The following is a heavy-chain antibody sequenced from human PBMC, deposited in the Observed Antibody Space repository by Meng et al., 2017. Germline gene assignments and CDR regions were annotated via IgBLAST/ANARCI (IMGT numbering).Heavy chain of an antibody. J-gene: IGHJ4*02. D-gene: IGHD2-15*01. Sequence: GESLKISCAASGFTFSSYGMNWVRQAPGKGLEWVSYISSSGSTIYYADSVKGRFTISRDNAKASLYLQMNSLRAEDTAVYYCARGAKGHCSGGSCYGLFDYWGQGTLVTVSS. CDR1: GFTFSSYG. CDR3: ARGAKGHCSGGSCYGLFDY. V-gene: IGHV3-48*03. CDR2: ISSSGSTI.